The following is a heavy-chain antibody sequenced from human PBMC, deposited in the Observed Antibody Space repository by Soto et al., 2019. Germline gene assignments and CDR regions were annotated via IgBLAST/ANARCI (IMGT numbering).Heavy chain of an antibody. CDR2: IYYSGST. V-gene: IGHV4-61*01. D-gene: IGHD3-22*01. CDR3: ARVPSGMIVVVPPSEDYYYYGMDV. J-gene: IGHJ6*02. Sequence: QVQLQESGPGLVKPSETLSLTCTVSGGSVSSGSYYWSWIRQPPGKGLEWMGYIYYSGSTNYNHSLKSRVTISVDTAKDQFSLKLSSVTAADTAAYYCARVPSGMIVVVPPSEDYYYYGMDVWGQGTTVTVSS. CDR1: GGSVSSGSYY.